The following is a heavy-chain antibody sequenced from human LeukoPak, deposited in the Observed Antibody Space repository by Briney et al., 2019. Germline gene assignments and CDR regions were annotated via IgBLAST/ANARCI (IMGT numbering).Heavy chain of an antibody. D-gene: IGHD4-17*01. CDR2: IKSKTDGGTT. CDR3: TTGTGDYEEEFDY. Sequence: GGSLRLSSAASGFTFSNARMSWVRQAPGKGLEWVGRIKSKTDGGTTDYAAPVKGRFTISRDDSKNTLYLQMNSLKTEDTAVYYCTTGTGDYEEEFDYWGQGTLVTVSS. CDR1: GFTFSNAR. V-gene: IGHV3-15*01. J-gene: IGHJ4*02.